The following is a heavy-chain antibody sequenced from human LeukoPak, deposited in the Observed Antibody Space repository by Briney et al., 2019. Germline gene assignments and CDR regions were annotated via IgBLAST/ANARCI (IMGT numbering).Heavy chain of an antibody. CDR2: IYSGGST. CDR1: GFTVSTNS. CDR3: AKGSVSSGYPDFDY. D-gene: IGHD3-22*01. J-gene: IGHJ4*02. V-gene: IGHV3-53*01. Sequence: GGSLRLSCTVSGFTVSTNSMSWVRQTPGKGLEWVSFIYSGGSTHYSDSVKGRFTISRDNSKNTLYLQMNSLRAEDTAVYYCAKGSVSSGYPDFDYWGQGTLVTVSS.